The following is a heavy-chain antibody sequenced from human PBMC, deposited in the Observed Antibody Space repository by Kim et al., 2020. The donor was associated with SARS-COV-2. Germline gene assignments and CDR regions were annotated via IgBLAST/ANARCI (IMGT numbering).Heavy chain of an antibody. CDR1: GFTFSSYA. J-gene: IGHJ4*02. V-gene: IGHV3-23*01. CDR2: ISGSGDST. CDR3: AKDSELYYYDSSGYYYGGGFFDY. D-gene: IGHD3-22*01. Sequence: GGSLRLSCAASGFTFSSYAMSWVRQAPGKGLEWVSAISGSGDSTYYADSVKGRFTISRDNSKNTLYLQMSSLRAEDTAVYYCAKDSELYYYDSSGYYYGGGFFDYWGQGTLVTVSS.